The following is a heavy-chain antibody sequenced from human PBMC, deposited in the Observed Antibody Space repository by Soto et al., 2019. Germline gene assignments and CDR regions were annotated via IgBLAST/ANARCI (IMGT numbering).Heavy chain of an antibody. D-gene: IGHD6-6*01. CDR1: GFTFSSYA. Sequence: GSLRLSCAASGFTFSSYAMSWVLQAPGKGLEWVSAISGSGGSTYYADSVKGRFTISRDNSKNTLYLQMNSLRAEDTAVYYCAKDQIAARPSPRYYYGMDVWGQGTTVTVSS. V-gene: IGHV3-23*01. CDR2: ISGSGGST. J-gene: IGHJ6*02. CDR3: AKDQIAARPSPRYYYGMDV.